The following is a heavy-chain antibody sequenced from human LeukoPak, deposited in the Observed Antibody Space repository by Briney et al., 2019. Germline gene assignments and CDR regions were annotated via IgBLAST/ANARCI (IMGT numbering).Heavy chain of an antibody. D-gene: IGHD6-19*01. CDR3: ASGYSSGWYPPNYYYYGMDV. CDR2: IIPIFGTA. CDR1: GGTFSSYA. Sequence: SVKVSCKASGGTFSSYAISWVRQAPGQGLEWMGGIIPIFGTANYAQKFQGRVTITADESTSTAYMELSSLRSEDTAVYYCASGYSSGWYPPNYYYYGMDVWGQGATVTVSS. V-gene: IGHV1-69*01. J-gene: IGHJ6*02.